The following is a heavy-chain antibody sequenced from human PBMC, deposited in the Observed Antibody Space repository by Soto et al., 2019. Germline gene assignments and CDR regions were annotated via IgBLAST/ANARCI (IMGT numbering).Heavy chain of an antibody. Sequence: SETLSLICTVSGGSISSSSYYWGWIRQPPGKGLEWIGSIYYSGSTYYNPSLKSRVTISVDTSKNQFSLKLSSVTAADTAVYYCARMTLAPPYYYYYYMDVWGKGTTVTVSS. J-gene: IGHJ6*03. CDR2: IYYSGST. D-gene: IGHD2-21*02. CDR3: ARMTLAPPYYYYYYMDV. V-gene: IGHV4-39*01. CDR1: GGSISSSSYY.